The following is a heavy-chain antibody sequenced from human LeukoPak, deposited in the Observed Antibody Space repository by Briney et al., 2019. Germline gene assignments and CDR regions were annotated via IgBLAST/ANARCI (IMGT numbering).Heavy chain of an antibody. D-gene: IGHD1-26*01. CDR2: MYANGNS. CDR3: ARGQWGADLDV. J-gene: IGHJ6*04. CDR1: GDSVSTDRYY. V-gene: IGHV4-61*02. Sequence: SETLSLTCTVSGDSVSTDRYYWSWIRQPAGKVLEWIGRMYANGNSNYNPSLKSRVTISLDTSKNQFSLNLNSVTAADTAAYYCARGQWGADLDVWGKGTTVTVSS.